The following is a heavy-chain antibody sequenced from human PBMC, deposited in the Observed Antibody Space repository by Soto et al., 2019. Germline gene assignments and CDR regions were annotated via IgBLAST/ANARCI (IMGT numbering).Heavy chain of an antibody. J-gene: IGHJ4*02. V-gene: IGHV4-59*01. CDR2: IYYSGST. CDR1: GGSISSYY. Sequence: QVQLQESGPGLVKPSETLSLTCTVSGGSISSYYWSWIRQPPGKGLEWIGYIYYSGSTNYNPSRKSRVPXSXDXXKNQCSLKLSSVTAADTAVYYCARGRIQLWYPFDYWGQGTLVTVSS. CDR3: ARGRIQLWYPFDY. D-gene: IGHD5-18*01.